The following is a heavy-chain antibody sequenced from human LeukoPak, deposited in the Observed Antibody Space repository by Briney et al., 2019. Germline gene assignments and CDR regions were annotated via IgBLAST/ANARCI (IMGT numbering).Heavy chain of an antibody. V-gene: IGHV3-11*04. CDR3: ARVIATRPHYHYYMDV. Sequence: TVGSLRLSCVASGFTFSEHYMTWIRQAPGKGLEWVSYISNSGRTIYYADSVKGRFTISRGNAENSLYLQKNSLRVEDTAVYYCARVIATRPHYHYYMDVWGKGTTVTVSS. CDR1: GFTFSEHY. CDR2: ISNSGRTI. J-gene: IGHJ6*03. D-gene: IGHD6-6*01.